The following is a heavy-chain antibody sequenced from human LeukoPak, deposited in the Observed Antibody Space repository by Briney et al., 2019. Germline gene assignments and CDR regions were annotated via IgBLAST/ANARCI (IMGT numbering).Heavy chain of an antibody. J-gene: IGHJ4*02. CDR2: TYYRSKWYN. Sequence: QTLSLTCAISGDSVSSSSAAWSWIRQSPSRGLEWLGRTYYRSKWYNDYAVSVKSRITINPDTSKNQFSLQLNSMAPEDTAVYYCAREGSEGYLFDYWGQGTLVTVSS. CDR1: GDSVSSSSAA. CDR3: AREGSEGYLFDY. V-gene: IGHV6-1*01. D-gene: IGHD1-1*01.